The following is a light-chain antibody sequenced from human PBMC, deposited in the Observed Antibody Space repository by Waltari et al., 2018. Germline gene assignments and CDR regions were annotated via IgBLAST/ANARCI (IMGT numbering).Light chain of an antibody. CDR3: VLYVDGGPL. CDR1: SGSVPRGNH. J-gene: IGLJ3*02. CDR2: STS. Sequence: QTVVTQGPSLSVSPGVTVTLTCGLSSGSVPRGNHPSWYRQTPGQAPRTLMYSTSSPSSGVPDRFSGSILGNKAALTILGAQAEDEADYYCVLYVDGGPLFGGGTKLTVL. V-gene: IGLV8-61*01.